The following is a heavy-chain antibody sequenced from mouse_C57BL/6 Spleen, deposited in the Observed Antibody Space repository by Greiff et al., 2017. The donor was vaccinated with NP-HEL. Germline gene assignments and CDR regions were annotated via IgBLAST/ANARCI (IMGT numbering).Heavy chain of an antibody. Sequence: QVQLQQPGAELVRPGTSVKLSCKASGYTFTSYWMHWVKQRPGQGLEWIGVIDPSDSYTNYNQKFKGKATLTVDTSSSTAYTQLSSLTSEDSAVYYCARSPFITTVVAKKGYFDVWGTGTTVTVSS. CDR3: ARSPFITTVVAKKGYFDV. CDR1: GYTFTSYW. J-gene: IGHJ1*03. D-gene: IGHD1-1*01. CDR2: IDPSDSYT. V-gene: IGHV1-59*01.